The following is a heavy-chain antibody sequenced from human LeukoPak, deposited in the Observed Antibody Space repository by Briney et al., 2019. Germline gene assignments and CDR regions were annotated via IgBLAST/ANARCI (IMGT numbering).Heavy chain of an antibody. Sequence: GGSLRLSCAASGFTVSSNYMSWVRQAPGKGLEWVSVTYSNGRTYYADSVKGRFTISRGNSRNTLYLQMNSLRAEDTAVYYCWGELLPPDDYYYYMDVWGKGTTVTISS. CDR1: GFTVSSNY. CDR2: TYSNGRT. CDR3: WGELLPPDDYYYYMDV. D-gene: IGHD3-10*01. V-gene: IGHV3-66*03. J-gene: IGHJ6*03.